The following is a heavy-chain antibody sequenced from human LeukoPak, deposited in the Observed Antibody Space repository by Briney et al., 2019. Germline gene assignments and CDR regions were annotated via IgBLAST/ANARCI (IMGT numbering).Heavy chain of an antibody. V-gene: IGHV1-8*01. D-gene: IGHD3-3*01. CDR1: GYTFTSYD. CDR3: ARGGLRDFWSGYYTYYYYMDV. J-gene: IGHJ6*03. CDR2: MNPNSGNT. Sequence: ASVKVSCKASGYTFTSYDINWVRQATGQGLEWTGWMNPNSGNTGYAQKFQGRVTMTRNTSISTAYMELSSLRSEDTAVCYCARGGLRDFWSGYYTYYYYMDVWGKGTTVTVSS.